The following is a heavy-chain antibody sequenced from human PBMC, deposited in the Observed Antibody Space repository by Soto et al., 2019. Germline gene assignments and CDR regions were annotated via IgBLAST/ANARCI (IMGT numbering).Heavy chain of an antibody. CDR2: ISAHNGNT. CDR1: GYGFTTYG. CDR3: ARGRYGDY. Sequence: QVHLVQSGAEVKKPGASVKVSCKGSGYGFTTYGITWVRQAPGQGLEWLAWISAHNGNTNYAQKVQGRVTVTRDTFTSTAYMELRSLRYDDPAVYYCARGRYGDYWGQGALVTVSS. D-gene: IGHD1-1*01. V-gene: IGHV1-18*01. J-gene: IGHJ4*02.